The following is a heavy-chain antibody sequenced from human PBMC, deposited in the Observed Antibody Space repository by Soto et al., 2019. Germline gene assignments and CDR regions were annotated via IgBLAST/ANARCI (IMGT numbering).Heavy chain of an antibody. CDR3: TTGDPAPKYYYGMDV. Sequence: GGSLRLSCAASGFTFSSAWMSWVRQAPGKGLEWVGRIKSKTDGGTTDYAAPVKGRFTISRDDSKNTLYLQMNSLKTEDTAVYYCTTGDPAPKYYYGMDVWGQGTTVTVSS. V-gene: IGHV3-15*01. J-gene: IGHJ6*02. CDR2: IKSKTDGGTT. CDR1: GFTFSSAW.